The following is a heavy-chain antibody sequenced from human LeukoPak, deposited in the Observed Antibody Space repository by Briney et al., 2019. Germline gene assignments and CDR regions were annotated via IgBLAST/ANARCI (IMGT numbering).Heavy chain of an antibody. J-gene: IGHJ5*02. Sequence: GASVKVSCKASGFSFTSFGVTWVRQAPGQGLEWMGWISTYTGVTHYAEKFEDRVTMSIDTSTTTAYMELRSLGYDDTAVYYCARDSDYSGNGNGDWFDPWGQGTVVTVSS. CDR1: GFSFTSFG. D-gene: IGHD4-11*01. CDR2: ISTYTGVT. V-gene: IGHV1-18*04. CDR3: ARDSDYSGNGNGDWFDP.